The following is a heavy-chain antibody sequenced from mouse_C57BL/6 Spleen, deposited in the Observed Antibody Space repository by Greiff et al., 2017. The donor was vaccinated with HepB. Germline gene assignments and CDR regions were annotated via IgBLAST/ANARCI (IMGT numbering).Heavy chain of an antibody. CDR2: INPYNGGT. V-gene: IGHV1-19*01. Sequence: VQLQQSGPVLVKPGASVKMSCKASGYTFTDYYMNWVKQSHGKSLEWIGVINPYNGGTSYNQKFKGKATLTVDKSSSTAYMELNSLTSEDSAVYYCARSGLRYDYYAMDYWGQGTSVTVSS. J-gene: IGHJ4*01. CDR3: ARSGLRYDYYAMDY. CDR1: GYTFTDYY. D-gene: IGHD1-1*01.